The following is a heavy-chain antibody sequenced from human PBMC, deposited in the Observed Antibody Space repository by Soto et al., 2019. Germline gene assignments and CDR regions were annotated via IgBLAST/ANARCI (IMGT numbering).Heavy chain of an antibody. CDR1: GGTFSSYA. CDR2: IIPIFGTA. D-gene: IGHD3-22*01. J-gene: IGHJ4*02. Sequence: ASVKVSCKASGGTFSSYAISWVRQAPGQGLEWMGGIIPIFGTANYAQKFQGRVTITADESTSTAYMELSSLRSEDTAVYYCARSSYYYDSSGYYKEGNFDYWGQGTLVTVSS. CDR3: ARSSYYYDSSGYYKEGNFDY. V-gene: IGHV1-69*13.